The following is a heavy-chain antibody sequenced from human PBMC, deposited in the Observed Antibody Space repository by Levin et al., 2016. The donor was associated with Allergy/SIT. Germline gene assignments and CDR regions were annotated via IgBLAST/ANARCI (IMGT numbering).Heavy chain of an antibody. CDR2: IHGGGRKV. Sequence: GESLKISCTASQFKFSDSGMSWVRQAPGKGLEWVASIHGGGRKVYYGDSVKGRFTISRDNSENTLHLQMHSLTAEDTAIYYCAKDLRPPDNYGYFDYWGPGTQVTVSS. V-gene: IGHV3-23*03. CDR1: QFKFSDSG. J-gene: IGHJ4*02. CDR3: AKDLRPPDNYGYFDY. D-gene: IGHD3-10*01.